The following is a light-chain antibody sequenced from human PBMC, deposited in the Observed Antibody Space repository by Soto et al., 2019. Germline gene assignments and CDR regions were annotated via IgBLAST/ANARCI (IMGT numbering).Light chain of an antibody. CDR3: QQRSNWPPLT. CDR1: QSVNNY. V-gene: IGKV3-11*01. Sequence: EIVLTQSPATLSLSPGERATLSCRASQSVNNYLAWYQQKPGQAPRLLIFDASIRASGIPARFSGSGSETDFTLTISSLEPEDFAVYYCQQRSNWPPLTFGGGTKVEIK. J-gene: IGKJ4*01. CDR2: DAS.